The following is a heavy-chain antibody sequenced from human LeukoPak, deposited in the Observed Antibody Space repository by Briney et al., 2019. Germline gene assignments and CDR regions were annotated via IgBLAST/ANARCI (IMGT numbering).Heavy chain of an antibody. V-gene: IGHV3-30*04. CDR2: ISYDGSNK. J-gene: IGHJ4*02. D-gene: IGHD3-22*01. CDR1: GFTFSSYA. CDR3: ARDQEWDSSGYPDY. Sequence: PGGSLRLSCAASGFTFSSYAMHWVRQAPGKGLEWVAVISYDGSNKYYADSVKGRFTISRDNSKNTLYLQMNSLRAEDTAVYYCARDQEWDSSGYPDYWGQGTLVTVSS.